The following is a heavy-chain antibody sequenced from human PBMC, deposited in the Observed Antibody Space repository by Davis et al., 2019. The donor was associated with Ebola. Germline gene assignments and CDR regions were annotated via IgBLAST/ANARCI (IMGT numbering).Heavy chain of an antibody. D-gene: IGHD6-13*01. Sequence: SETLSLTCAVYGGSFSGYYWSWIRQPPGKGLEWIGEINHSGSTNYNPSLKSRVTMSVDTSKNQFSLKLTSVTAADTAVYFCARGNTIAAAGTGYYFDYWGQGTLVTVSS. J-gene: IGHJ4*02. CDR1: GGSFSGYY. CDR2: INHSGST. V-gene: IGHV4-34*01. CDR3: ARGNTIAAAGTGYYFDY.